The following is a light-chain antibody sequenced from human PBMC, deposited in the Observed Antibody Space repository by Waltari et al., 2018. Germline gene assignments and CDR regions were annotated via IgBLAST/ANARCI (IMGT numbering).Light chain of an antibody. V-gene: IGKV1-39*01. CDR3: QQGYSGPPIT. J-gene: IGKJ5*01. CDR1: ESISRY. Sequence: DIQMTQSPSSLSASVGDRVTITCRASESISRYLSWYQQIPGKAPKLLIYSASTFQSGVPARFSGSGSGTDFTLTISSLQPEDFATYFCQQGYSGPPITFGQGARL. CDR2: SAS.